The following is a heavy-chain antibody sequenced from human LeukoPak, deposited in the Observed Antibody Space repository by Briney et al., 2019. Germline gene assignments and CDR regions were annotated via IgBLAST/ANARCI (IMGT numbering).Heavy chain of an antibody. Sequence: KAGGSLRLSCAASGFTFSSYSMNWVRQAPGKGLEWVSSISSSSSYIYYADSVKGRFTISRDNSKNTLYLQMNSLRAEDTAVYYCAREEELVVPAAIPYFYYYYMDVWGKGTTVTVSS. CDR3: AREEELVVPAAIPYFYYYYMDV. CDR2: ISSSSSYI. V-gene: IGHV3-21*01. J-gene: IGHJ6*03. D-gene: IGHD2-2*02. CDR1: GFTFSSYS.